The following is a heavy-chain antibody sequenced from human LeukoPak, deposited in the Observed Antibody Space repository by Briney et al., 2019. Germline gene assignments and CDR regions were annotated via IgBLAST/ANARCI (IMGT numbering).Heavy chain of an antibody. CDR2: IYTSVST. J-gene: IGHJ4*02. CDR1: GGSISSGSFY. V-gene: IGHV4-61*02. Sequence: SETLSLTCTVSGGSISSGSFYWIWIRQPPGQGLEWIGRIYTSVSTNYHHSLESLVTISVDASRIQFPLKLSSVTAADTAVYYCARDGGIAGAGTPHWGQGTLVTVSS. CDR3: ARDGGIAGAGTPH. D-gene: IGHD6-19*01.